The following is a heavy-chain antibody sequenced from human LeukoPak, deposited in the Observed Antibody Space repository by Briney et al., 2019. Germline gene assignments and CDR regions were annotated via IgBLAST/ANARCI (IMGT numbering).Heavy chain of an antibody. CDR1: GFTFDDYA. V-gene: IGHV3-9*03. Sequence: GGSLRLSCAASGFTFDDYAMHWVRHAPGKGLEWVSGISWRSGTIGYADSVKGRFTISRANAKNSLYLQMNSPRVEDMALYYCAKGRFPVVVTAIFDYWGQGTLVTVSS. D-gene: IGHD2-21*02. J-gene: IGHJ4*02. CDR2: ISWRSGTI. CDR3: AKGRFPVVVTAIFDY.